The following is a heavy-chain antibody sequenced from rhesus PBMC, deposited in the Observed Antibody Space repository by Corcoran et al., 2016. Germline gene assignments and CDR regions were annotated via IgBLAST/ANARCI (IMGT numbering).Heavy chain of an antibody. V-gene: IGHV3-100*02. CDR2: ISESGGTT. Sequence: EVQLVESGGGLVQPGGSLRLSCVASGFTLSSYEMPWVRQAPGKGLEWVSVISESGGTTYYADSVKGRFTISRDNAKNSLFLQMNSLRAEDMAVYYCTRRFPGYWSDYYDVNFDYWGQGVLVTVSS. CDR1: GFTLSSYE. D-gene: IGHD3-22*01. CDR3: TRRFPGYWSDYYDVNFDY. J-gene: IGHJ4*01.